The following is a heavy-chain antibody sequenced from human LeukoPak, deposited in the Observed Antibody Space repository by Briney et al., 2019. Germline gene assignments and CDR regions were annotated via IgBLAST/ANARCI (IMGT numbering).Heavy chain of an antibody. Sequence: PGGSLRLSCAASGFTFSDYYMSWIRQAPGQGLEWVAYISHSSGFTNYADSVKGRFAISRDNAKNTVHLQMTGLRAEDTALYYCAKGAAMIRADNYFDYWGQGTLVTVSS. D-gene: IGHD5-18*01. J-gene: IGHJ4*02. CDR2: ISHSSGFT. CDR1: GFTFSDYY. CDR3: AKGAAMIRADNYFDY. V-gene: IGHV3-11*05.